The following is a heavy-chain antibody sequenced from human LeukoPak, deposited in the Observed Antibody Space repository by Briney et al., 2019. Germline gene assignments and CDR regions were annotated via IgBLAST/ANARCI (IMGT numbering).Heavy chain of an antibody. J-gene: IGHJ4*02. Sequence: ASVKVSCKASGYTFTGYYMHWVRQAPGQGLEWMGWINPNSGGTNYAQKFQGRVTMTRDTPISTAYMELSRLRSDDTAVYYCARGAMVRVVIITWDYFDYWGQGTLVTVSS. CDR1: GYTFTGYY. V-gene: IGHV1-2*02. D-gene: IGHD3-10*01. CDR3: ARGAMVRVVIITWDYFDY. CDR2: INPNSGGT.